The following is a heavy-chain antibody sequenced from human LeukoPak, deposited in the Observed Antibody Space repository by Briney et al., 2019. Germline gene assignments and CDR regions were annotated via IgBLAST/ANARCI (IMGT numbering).Heavy chain of an antibody. V-gene: IGHV3-74*01. D-gene: IGHD3-3*01. CDR3: ARSPVSRSLEVVITRAYYFDY. CDR1: GFTFSSYW. CDR2: IDSDGSST. Sequence: GGSLRLSCAASGFTFSSYWMDWVRQAPGKGLVWVSRIDSDGSSTSYADSVKGRFTISRDNAKNTLYLQMNSLRAEDTAVYYCARSPVSRSLEVVITRAYYFDYWGQGTLVTVSS. J-gene: IGHJ4*02.